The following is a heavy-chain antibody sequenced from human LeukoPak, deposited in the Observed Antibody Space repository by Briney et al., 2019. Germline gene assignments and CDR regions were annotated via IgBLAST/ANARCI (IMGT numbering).Heavy chain of an antibody. D-gene: IGHD3-3*01. CDR1: GYSISSGYY. Sequence: PSETLSLTCTISGYSISSGYYWGWIRQPPGKGLEWIGSIYHSGSTYYNPSLKSRVTISVDTSKNQFSLKLSSVTAADTAVYYCASFYDSIDYWGQGTLVTVSS. CDR3: ASFYDSIDY. V-gene: IGHV4-38-2*02. J-gene: IGHJ4*02. CDR2: IYHSGST.